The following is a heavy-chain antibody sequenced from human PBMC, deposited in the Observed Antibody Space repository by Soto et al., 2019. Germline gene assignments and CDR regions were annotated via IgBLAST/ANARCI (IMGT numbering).Heavy chain of an antibody. CDR3: ARVSSSSWYKEVAFDI. CDR1: GYTFTSYA. V-gene: IGHV1-3*01. Sequence: ASVKVSCKASGYTFTSYAMHWVRQAPGQRLEWMGWINAGNGNTKYSQKFQGRVTITRDTSASTAYMELSSLRSEDTAVYYCARVSSSSWYKEVAFDIWGQGTMVTVSS. CDR2: INAGNGNT. J-gene: IGHJ3*02. D-gene: IGHD6-13*01.